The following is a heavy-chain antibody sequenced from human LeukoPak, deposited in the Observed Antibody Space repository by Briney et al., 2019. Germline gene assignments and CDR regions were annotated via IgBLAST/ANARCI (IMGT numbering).Heavy chain of an antibody. V-gene: IGHV5-51*01. CDR3: ATLLTTVTPFDY. CDR2: IYPGDSNT. Sequence: GEPLKISCKGSGYTFTNYWSCWVRQLPGRGLEWMGVIYPGDSNTRYSPSFQGQVTISADKSINTAYLQWSSLKASDTAMYYCATLLTTVTPFDYWGQGTLVTVSS. D-gene: IGHD4-17*01. J-gene: IGHJ4*02. CDR1: GYTFTNYW.